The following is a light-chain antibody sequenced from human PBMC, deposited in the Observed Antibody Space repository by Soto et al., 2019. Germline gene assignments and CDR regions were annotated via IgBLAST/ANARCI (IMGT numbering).Light chain of an antibody. V-gene: IGLV1-44*01. CDR1: NSNVGRNG. Sequence: QLVLTQPPSASGTPGQRVTISCSGSNSNVGRNGVNWYQQLPGTAPKLVVYSNNQRPSGVPDRFSGSKSGTSASLAISGLQSEDDGDYYCATWDDSLNGLYVFGTGTKLTVL. J-gene: IGLJ1*01. CDR2: SNN. CDR3: ATWDDSLNGLYV.